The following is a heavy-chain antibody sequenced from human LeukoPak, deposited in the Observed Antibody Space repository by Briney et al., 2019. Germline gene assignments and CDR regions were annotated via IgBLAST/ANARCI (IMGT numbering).Heavy chain of an antibody. CDR2: ITPIFGTA. CDR3: ARGWLAETTVVTPYNY. D-gene: IGHD4-23*01. V-gene: IGHV1-69*13. Sequence: SVKVPCKASGGTFMSNAISWVRQAPGQGLEWMGGITPIFGTANHAQKFQGRVTITAVESMSTAYMELSSLRSEDTAVYYCARGWLAETTVVTPYNYWGQGPLVTVSS. CDR1: GGTFMSNA. J-gene: IGHJ4*02.